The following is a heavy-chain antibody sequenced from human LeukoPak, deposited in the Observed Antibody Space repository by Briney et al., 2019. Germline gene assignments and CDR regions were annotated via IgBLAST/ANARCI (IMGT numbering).Heavy chain of an antibody. V-gene: IGHV3-23*01. Sequence: GGSLRLSCVASGFTFSDYWMHWVRQAPGKGLEWVSSVSGSGRNTFYPDSVEGRFTISRDNSKNTVYLQMNSLRADDTAVYYCVKSRRVGANQRGLFDYWGQGTLVTVSP. D-gene: IGHD1-26*01. CDR3: VKSRRVGANQRGLFDY. CDR2: VSGSGRNT. CDR1: GFTFSDYW. J-gene: IGHJ4*02.